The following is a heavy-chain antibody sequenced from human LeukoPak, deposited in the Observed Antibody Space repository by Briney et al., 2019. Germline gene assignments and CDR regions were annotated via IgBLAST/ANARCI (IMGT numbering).Heavy chain of an antibody. CDR1: GFTFSSYA. CDR3: ASHSDYGDYTTMRY. CDR2: ISYDGSNK. J-gene: IGHJ4*02. Sequence: PGGSLGLSCAASGFTFSSYAMHWVRHAPGKGLECVPVISYDGSNKYYADSVKGRFTISRDNSKNTLYLQMNSLRAEDTAVYYCASHSDYGDYTTMRYWGQGTLVTVSS. D-gene: IGHD4-17*01. V-gene: IGHV3-30-3*01.